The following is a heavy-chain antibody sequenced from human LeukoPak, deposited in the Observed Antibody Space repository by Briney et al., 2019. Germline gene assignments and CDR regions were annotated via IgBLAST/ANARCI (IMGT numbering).Heavy chain of an antibody. J-gene: IGHJ4*02. CDR1: GFNFGDYA. CDR3: AKGSLEMATVDFEF. Sequence: GGSLRLSCAASGFNFGDYAMHWVRQAPGKGLEWVSGINWSSKMVAYAASVKGRFTISRDNAKNSLYLQMNSLRTEDTAFYFCAKGSLEMATVDFEFWGQGTLVTVPS. V-gene: IGHV3-9*01. D-gene: IGHD5-24*01. CDR2: INWSSKMV.